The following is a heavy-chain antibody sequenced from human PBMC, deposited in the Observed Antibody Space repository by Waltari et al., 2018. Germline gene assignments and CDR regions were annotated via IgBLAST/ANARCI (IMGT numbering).Heavy chain of an antibody. D-gene: IGHD6-13*01. Sequence: EVQLVQSGADVNKPGESLRISCKGSVYSFTSYWIGWVRQMPGQGLEWRGIIYPGDTDTRYSPYFQGQVTISTDKSISTAYLQWSSLKASDTAMYYCARQPYSSSWYNWFDPWGQGTLVTVSS. CDR3: ARQPYSSSWYNWFDP. V-gene: IGHV5-51*01. J-gene: IGHJ5*02. CDR2: IYPGDTDT. CDR1: VYSFTSYW.